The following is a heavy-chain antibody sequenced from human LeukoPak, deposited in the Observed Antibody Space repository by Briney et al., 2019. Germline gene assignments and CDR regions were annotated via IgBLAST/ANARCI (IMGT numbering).Heavy chain of an antibody. Sequence: GGSLRLSCAASGFTFDDYAMHWVRQAPGKVLEWVSGISWNSGSIGYADSVKGRFTISRDNAKNSLFLQMNSLRAEDTAVYYCARVLRYCSGGNCYSGGLGYMDVWGKGTTVTISS. CDR1: GFTFDDYA. CDR3: ARVLRYCSGGNCYSGGLGYMDV. D-gene: IGHD2-15*01. V-gene: IGHV3-9*01. J-gene: IGHJ6*03. CDR2: ISWNSGSI.